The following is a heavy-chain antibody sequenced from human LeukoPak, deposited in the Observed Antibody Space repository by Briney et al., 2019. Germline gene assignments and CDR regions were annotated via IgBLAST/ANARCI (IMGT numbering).Heavy chain of an antibody. J-gene: IGHJ6*02. Sequence: GGSLRLSCAASGFTVSGNYMSWVRQAPGKGLEWVSVIYSGGSTYYADSVKGRFTISRHNSKNTLYLQMNSLRAEDTAVYYCARGTSRRGASMDVWGQGTTVTVSS. V-gene: IGHV3-53*04. CDR1: GFTVSGNY. CDR2: IYSGGST. D-gene: IGHD3-10*01. CDR3: ARGTSRRGASMDV.